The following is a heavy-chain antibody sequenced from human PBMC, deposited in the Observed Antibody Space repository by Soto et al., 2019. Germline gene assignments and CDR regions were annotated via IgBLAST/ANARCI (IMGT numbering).Heavy chain of an antibody. CDR3: ARGRRALYYYGMDV. J-gene: IGHJ6*02. CDR2: INHSGST. CDR1: GGSFSGYY. V-gene: IGHV4-34*01. Sequence: SETLSLTCAVYGGSFSGYYWSWIRQPPGKGLEWIGEINHSGSTNYNPSLKSRVTISVDTSKNQFSLKLSSVTAADTAVYYCARGRRALYYYGMDVWGQGTTVSV.